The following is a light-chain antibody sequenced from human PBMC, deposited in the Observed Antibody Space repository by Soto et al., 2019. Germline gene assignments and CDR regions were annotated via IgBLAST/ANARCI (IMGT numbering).Light chain of an antibody. CDR2: GAS. Sequence: EIVMTQSPATLSVSPGERATLSCRASQSVSSNLAWYQQKPGQAPRLLIYGASTRATGIPARFSGSGSGTEFTLTISSLQSEDFAVYYCQQAGTFGPGTKVDSK. J-gene: IGKJ3*01. CDR3: QQAGT. CDR1: QSVSSN. V-gene: IGKV3-15*01.